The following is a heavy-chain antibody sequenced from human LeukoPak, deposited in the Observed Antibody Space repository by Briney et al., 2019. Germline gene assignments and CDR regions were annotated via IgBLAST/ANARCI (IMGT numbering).Heavy chain of an antibody. CDR2: INTNTGNP. CDR3: AGETYDYVWGSYRSDY. CDR1: GYTFTSYA. V-gene: IGHV7-4-1*02. D-gene: IGHD3-16*02. Sequence: ASVKVSCKASGYTFTSYAMNWVRQAPGQGLEWMGWINTNTGNPTYAQGFTGRFVFSLDTSVSTAYLQISSLKAEDTAVYYCAGETYDYVWGSYRSDYWGQGTLVTVSS. J-gene: IGHJ4*02.